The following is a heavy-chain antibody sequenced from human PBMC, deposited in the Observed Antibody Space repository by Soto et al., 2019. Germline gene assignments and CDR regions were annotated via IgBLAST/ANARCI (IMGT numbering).Heavy chain of an antibody. CDR1: GGSISSYY. V-gene: IGHV4-59*01. Sequence: SETLSLTCTFSGGSISSYYWSWIRQPPGKGLEWIGYIYYSGSTNYNPSLKSRVTISVDTSKNQFSLKLSSVTAADTAVYYCASRGYSGYDQVEYYFDYWGQGTMVTVSS. D-gene: IGHD5-12*01. CDR3: ASRGYSGYDQVEYYFDY. CDR2: IYYSGST. J-gene: IGHJ4*02.